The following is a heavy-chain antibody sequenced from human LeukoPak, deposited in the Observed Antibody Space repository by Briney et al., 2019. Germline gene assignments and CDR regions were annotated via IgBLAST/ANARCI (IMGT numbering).Heavy chain of an antibody. CDR1: GGSISSGGYY. CDR3: ARVLPYYYDSNGEKYFQH. CDR2: IYYSGST. Sequence: TLSLTCTVSGGSISSGGYYWSWIRQHPGKGLECIGYIYYSGSTYYNPSLKSRVTISVDTSKNQFSLKLSSVTAADTAVYYCARVLPYYYDSNGEKYFQHWGQGTLVTVSS. J-gene: IGHJ1*01. V-gene: IGHV4-31*03. D-gene: IGHD3-22*01.